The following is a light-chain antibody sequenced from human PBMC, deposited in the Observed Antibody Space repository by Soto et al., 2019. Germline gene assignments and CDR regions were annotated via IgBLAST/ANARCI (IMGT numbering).Light chain of an antibody. V-gene: IGLV2-23*01. J-gene: IGLJ3*02. CDR2: EAT. Sequence: QSALTQPASVSGSPEQSITISCTGTSSDVGSYNLVSWYQQHPGKAPKVMIYEATKRPSGVSNRFSGSKSGNTASLTISGLQAEDEADYYCGAYAGSGTVVFGGGTQLTVL. CDR1: SSDVGSYNL. CDR3: GAYAGSGTVV.